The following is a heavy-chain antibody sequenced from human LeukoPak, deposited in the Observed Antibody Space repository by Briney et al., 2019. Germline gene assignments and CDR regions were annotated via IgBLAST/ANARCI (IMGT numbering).Heavy chain of an antibody. Sequence: KPGGSLRLSCAASGFTFSSYSMNWVRQAPGKGLEWVSSISSRSSYIYYADSVKGRFTISRGNAKNSLYLQMNSLRAEDTAVYYCARDLGRSGYYTIDAFDIWGQGTMVTISS. CDR2: ISSRSSYI. J-gene: IGHJ3*02. CDR1: GFTFSSYS. V-gene: IGHV3-21*01. D-gene: IGHD3-22*01. CDR3: ARDLGRSGYYTIDAFDI.